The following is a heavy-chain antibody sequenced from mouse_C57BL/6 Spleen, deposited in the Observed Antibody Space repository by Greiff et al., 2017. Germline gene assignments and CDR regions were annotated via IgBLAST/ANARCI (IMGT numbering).Heavy chain of an antibody. CDR3: ARGHDYGSSYYFDY. D-gene: IGHD1-1*01. J-gene: IGHJ2*01. Sequence: EVQRVESGGGLVKPGGSLKLSCAASGFTFSSYAMSWVRQTPEKRLEWVATISDGGSYTYYPDNVKGRFTISRDNAKNNLYLQISHLKSEDTAMYYCARGHDYGSSYYFDYWGQGTTLTVSS. V-gene: IGHV5-4*01. CDR2: ISDGGSYT. CDR1: GFTFSSYA.